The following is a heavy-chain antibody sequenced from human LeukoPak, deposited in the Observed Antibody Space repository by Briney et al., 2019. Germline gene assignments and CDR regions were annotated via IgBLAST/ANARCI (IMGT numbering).Heavy chain of an antibody. V-gene: IGHV3-23*01. D-gene: IGHD4-17*01. CDR2: ISGSGGST. J-gene: IGHJ4*02. CDR1: GFTFSSYA. Sequence: GGSLRLSCAASGFTFSSYAMSWVRQAPGKGLEWVSAISGSGGSTYYADSVKVRFTISRDNSKNTLYLQMNSLRAEDTAVYYCARESGDYGEGYFDYWGQGTLVTVSS. CDR3: ARESGDYGEGYFDY.